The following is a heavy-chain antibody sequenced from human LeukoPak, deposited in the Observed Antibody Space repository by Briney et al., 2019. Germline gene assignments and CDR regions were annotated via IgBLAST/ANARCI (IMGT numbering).Heavy chain of an antibody. J-gene: IGHJ5*02. D-gene: IGHD3-3*01. Sequence: SETLSLTCTVSGGSISSSSYYWGWIRQPPGKGLEWIGSIYYSGSTYYNPSLKSRVTISVDTSKNQFSLKLSPVTAADTAVYYCARVYYDFWSGYLDWFDPWGQGTLVTVSS. V-gene: IGHV4-39*07. CDR2: IYYSGST. CDR1: GGSISSSSYY. CDR3: ARVYYDFWSGYLDWFDP.